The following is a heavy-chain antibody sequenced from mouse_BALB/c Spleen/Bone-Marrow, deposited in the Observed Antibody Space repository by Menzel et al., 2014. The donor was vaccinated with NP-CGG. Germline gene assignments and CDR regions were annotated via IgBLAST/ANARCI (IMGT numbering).Heavy chain of an antibody. D-gene: IGHD2-4*01. V-gene: IGHV7-3*02. CDR2: IRNKANGYTT. CDR1: GFTFTDYF. J-gene: IGHJ2*01. CDR3: ARGYYDDY. Sequence: VHVKQSGGGLVQPGGSLRLSCATSGFTFTDYFMTWVRPPPGKALEWLGFIRNKANGYTTEYSASVMGRFTISRNNSQSILYLQMNTLRAEDSATYYCARGYYDDYWGQGTTLTVSS.